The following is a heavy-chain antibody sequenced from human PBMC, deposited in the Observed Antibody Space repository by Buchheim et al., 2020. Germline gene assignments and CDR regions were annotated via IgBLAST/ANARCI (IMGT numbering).Heavy chain of an antibody. CDR1: GFTFSSYG. J-gene: IGHJ4*02. V-gene: IGHV3-30*18. Sequence: QVQLVESGGGVVQPGRSLRLSCAASGFTFSSYGMHWVRQAPGKGLEWVAVISYDGSNKYYADSVKGRFTISRDNSKTTLYLQMNSLRAEDTAVYYCAKVRYNWNDYFDYWGQG. CDR2: ISYDGSNK. CDR3: AKVRYNWNDYFDY. D-gene: IGHD1-20*01.